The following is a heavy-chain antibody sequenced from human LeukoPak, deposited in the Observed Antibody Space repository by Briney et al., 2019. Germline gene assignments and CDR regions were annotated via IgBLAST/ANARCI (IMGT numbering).Heavy chain of an antibody. V-gene: IGHV3-7*04. J-gene: IGHJ4*02. CDR1: GFTFSKFW. D-gene: IGHD4-23*01. Sequence: PGGSLRLSCAASGFTFSKFWMSWVRQAPGKGLGWLANIKQDGSEKYYVDSVKGRFTISRDNAKNSLYLQMNSLRADDTAVYYCARDLLYGGHSPFDFWGQGTLVIVSS. CDR2: IKQDGSEK. CDR3: ARDLLYGGHSPFDF.